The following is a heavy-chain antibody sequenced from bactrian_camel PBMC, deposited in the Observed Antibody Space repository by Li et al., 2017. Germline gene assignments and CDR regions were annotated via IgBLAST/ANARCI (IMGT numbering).Heavy chain of an antibody. D-gene: IGHD6*01. CDR3: ATRRWLDY. CDR1: EFTFRRYD. Sequence: VQLVESGGVLVQPGGSLRLSCAASEFTFRRYDMTWVRQAPGKGLEWVAGVNNGGGWTYYTDSVKGRFTISRDNAKNMLYLQMNNLKTEDTAVYYCATRRWLDYWCQGTQVTVS. J-gene: IGHJ4*01. CDR2: VNNGGGWT. V-gene: IGHV3S40*01.